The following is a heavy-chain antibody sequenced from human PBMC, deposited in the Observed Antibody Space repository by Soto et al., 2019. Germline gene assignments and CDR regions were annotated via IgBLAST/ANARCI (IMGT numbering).Heavy chain of an antibody. J-gene: IGHJ4*02. CDR2: IRSDAHSYAA. Sequence: EVQLVESGGGLVQPGGSLTLSCAASGFAFSASAIHWVRQASGKGLEWVGRIRSDAHSYAAAYAASVKGRFTISRDDSKKTAYLQLNSLKTGDTAVYYCTRYDTFDYWGQGTLVTVSS. V-gene: IGHV3-73*02. D-gene: IGHD3-9*01. CDR3: TRYDTFDY. CDR1: GFAFSASA.